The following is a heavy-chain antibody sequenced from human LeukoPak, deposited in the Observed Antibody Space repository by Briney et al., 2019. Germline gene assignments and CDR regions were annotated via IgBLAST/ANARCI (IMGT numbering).Heavy chain of an antibody. Sequence: GGALRLSCAASGFSFSSYNMNWVRQTPGKGLEWVSSITSSSTYTFYADSVKGRFTISRDNAKNSLYLQMNSLRAEDTAVYYCATYLRSGPIDSWGQGTLVTVSS. D-gene: IGHD2-21*01. V-gene: IGHV3-21*03. CDR1: GFSFSSYN. CDR3: ATYLRSGPIDS. J-gene: IGHJ4*02. CDR2: ITSSSTYT.